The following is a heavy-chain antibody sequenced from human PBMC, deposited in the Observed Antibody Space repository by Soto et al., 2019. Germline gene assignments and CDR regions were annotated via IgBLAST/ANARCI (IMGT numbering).Heavy chain of an antibody. Sequence: SETISLTFNGFGVGFRGYYWNWIRHPPGKGLEWIGEINHSGSTNYNPSLKSRVTISVDTSKNQFSLKLSSVTAADTAVYYCVRGVGDSNYFFVRWGPGTLVMVSS. D-gene: IGHD4-4*01. CDR2: INHSGST. V-gene: IGHV4-34*01. CDR1: GVGFRGYY. J-gene: IGHJ1*01. CDR3: VRGVGDSNYFFVR.